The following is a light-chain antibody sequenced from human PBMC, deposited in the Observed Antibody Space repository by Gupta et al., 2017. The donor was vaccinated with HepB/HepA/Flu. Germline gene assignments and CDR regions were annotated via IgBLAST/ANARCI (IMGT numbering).Light chain of an antibody. CDR3: AAWDDSLNGLV. V-gene: IGLV1-44*01. J-gene: IGLJ2*01. CDR1: SSNIGSNT. Sequence: VLSQPPSPSVAPGQRVTISCSGSSSNIGSNTVNWYQQLPGTAPKLLIYSNNQRPSGVPDRFSGSKSGTSASLAISGLQSEDEADYYCAAWDDSLNGLVFGGGTKLTVL. CDR2: SNN.